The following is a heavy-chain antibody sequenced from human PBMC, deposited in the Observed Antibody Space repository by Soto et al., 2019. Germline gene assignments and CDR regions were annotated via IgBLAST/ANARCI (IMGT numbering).Heavy chain of an antibody. D-gene: IGHD3-10*01. CDR1: GFSLSTSGVG. CDR3: ATSDVLLWFGETDAFDI. CDR2: IYWDDDK. J-gene: IGHJ3*02. V-gene: IGHV2-5*02. Sequence: GSGPTLVNPTQTLTLTCTFSGFSLSTSGVGVGWIRQPPGKALEWLALIYWDDDKRYSPSLKSRLTITKDTSKNQVVLTMTNMDPVDTATYYCATSDVLLWFGETDAFDIWGQGTMVTVSS.